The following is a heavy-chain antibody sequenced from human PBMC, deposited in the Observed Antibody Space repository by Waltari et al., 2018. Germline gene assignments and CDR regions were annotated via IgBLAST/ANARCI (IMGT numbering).Heavy chain of an antibody. V-gene: IGHV4-59*11. Sequence: QVQLQESGPGLVKPSETLSLTCTVSGGSISSHYWSWIRQPPGQGLEWIGYIYYSGGTNYNPSLKSRVTISVDTSKNQFSLKLSSVTAADTAVYYCARAPQYYYDSSGYLWYFDYWGQGTLVTVSS. D-gene: IGHD3-22*01. CDR1: GGSISSHY. J-gene: IGHJ4*02. CDR3: ARAPQYYYDSSGYLWYFDY. CDR2: IYYSGGT.